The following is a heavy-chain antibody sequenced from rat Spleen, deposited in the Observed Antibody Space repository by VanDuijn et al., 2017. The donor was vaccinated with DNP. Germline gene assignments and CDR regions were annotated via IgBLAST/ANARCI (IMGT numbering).Heavy chain of an antibody. CDR2: IWSGGNT. CDR1: GFSLITNS. D-gene: IGHD1-2*01. Sequence: QVQLRESGPALVQPSQTLSLTCTASGFSLITNSVHWVRQPPGKGLEWVGVIWSGGNTDYNSTLKSRLSISRDTSKSQVFLKVNSLQTEDTAIYFCTRDYYSSSFVYWGQGTLVTVSS. V-gene: IGHV2-1*01. J-gene: IGHJ3*01. CDR3: TRDYYSSSFVY.